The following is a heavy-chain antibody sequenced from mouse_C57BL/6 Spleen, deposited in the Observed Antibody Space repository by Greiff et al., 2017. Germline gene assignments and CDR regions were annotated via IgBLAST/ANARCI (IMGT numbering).Heavy chain of an antibody. CDR1: GYTFTDYE. Sequence: QVQLQQSGAELVRPGASVTLSCKASGYTFTDYEMHWVKQTPVHGLEWIGAIDPETGGTAYNQKSKGKAILTADKSSSTAYMELRSLTSEDSAVYYCTRNSNYGDPYYFDYWGQGTTLTVSS. V-gene: IGHV1-15*01. CDR3: TRNSNYGDPYYFDY. CDR2: IDPETGGT. J-gene: IGHJ2*01. D-gene: IGHD2-5*01.